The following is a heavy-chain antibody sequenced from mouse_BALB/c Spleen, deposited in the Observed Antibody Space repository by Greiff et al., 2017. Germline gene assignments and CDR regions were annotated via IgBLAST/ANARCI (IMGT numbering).Heavy chain of an antibody. CDR2: IYPGSGST. Sequence: VKLVESGPELVKPGASVKMSCKASGYTFTDYVISWVKQRTGQGLEWIGEIYPGSGSTYYNEKFKGKATLTADKSSNTAYMQLSSLTSEDSAVYFCARLTGTGWFAYWGQGTLVTVSA. V-gene: IGHV1-77*01. D-gene: IGHD4-1*01. J-gene: IGHJ3*01. CDR3: ARLTGTGWFAY. CDR1: GYTFTDYV.